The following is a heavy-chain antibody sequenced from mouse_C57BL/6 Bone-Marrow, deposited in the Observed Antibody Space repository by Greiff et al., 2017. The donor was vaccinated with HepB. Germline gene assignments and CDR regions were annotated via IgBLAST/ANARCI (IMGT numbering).Heavy chain of an antibody. D-gene: IGHD1-1*01. J-gene: IGHJ2*01. CDR3: ARLTVLDYFDD. Sequence: QVQLQQSGPELVKPGASVKISCKASGYSFTSYYIHWVKQRPGQGLEWIGWIYPGSGNTKYNEKFKGKATLTADTSSSTAYMQLSSLTSEDSAVYYCARLTVLDYFDDWGKGTTLTVAS. V-gene: IGHV1-66*01. CDR1: GYSFTSYY. CDR2: IYPGSGNT.